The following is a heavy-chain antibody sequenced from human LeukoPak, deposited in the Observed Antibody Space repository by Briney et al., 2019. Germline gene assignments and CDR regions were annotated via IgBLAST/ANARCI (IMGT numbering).Heavy chain of an antibody. CDR1: GGSIRGYY. CDR3: ARYTAMVPFHY. CDR2: IYDSGST. D-gene: IGHD5-18*01. J-gene: IGHJ4*02. V-gene: IGHV4-59*01. Sequence: PSETLSLTYTVSGGSIRGYYWSWIRQPRGKGPEWIGYIYDSGSTNYNPALKSRVTISVDTSKNQFSLKLSSVTAADTAVYYCARYTAMVPFHYWGQGTLVTVSS.